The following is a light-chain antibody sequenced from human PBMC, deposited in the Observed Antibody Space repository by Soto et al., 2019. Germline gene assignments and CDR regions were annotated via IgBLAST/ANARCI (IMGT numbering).Light chain of an antibody. Sequence: QSVLTQPPSVSAAPGQKVTISCSGDTSNIGTNFVSWYQQHPGKAPKLMIYEVSKRPSGVPDRFSGSKSGNTASLTVSGLQAEDEADYYCSSYTGSNNLVFGTGTKVTVL. V-gene: IGLV2-8*01. CDR3: SSYTGSNNLV. CDR1: TSNIGTNF. J-gene: IGLJ1*01. CDR2: EVS.